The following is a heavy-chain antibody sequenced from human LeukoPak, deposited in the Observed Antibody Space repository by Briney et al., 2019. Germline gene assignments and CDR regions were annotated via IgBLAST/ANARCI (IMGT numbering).Heavy chain of an antibody. V-gene: IGHV1-46*01. J-gene: IGHJ4*02. CDR3: ARDRAARRGYSYGYDFDC. CDR2: IDPSGGST. CDR1: GYTFTSYY. D-gene: IGHD5-18*01. Sequence: GASVKVSCKASGYTFTSYYMHWVRQAPGQGLEWMGIIDPSGGSTSYAQKFQGRVTMTRDTSTSTVYMELSSLRSEDTAVYYCARDRAARRGYSYGYDFDCWGQGTLVTVSS.